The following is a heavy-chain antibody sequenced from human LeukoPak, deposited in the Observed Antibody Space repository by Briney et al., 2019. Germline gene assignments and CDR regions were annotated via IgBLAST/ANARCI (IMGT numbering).Heavy chain of an antibody. V-gene: IGHV5-51*01. CDR1: GYLFTSDW. CDR3: ARQDASGTYDAFDV. J-gene: IGHJ3*01. D-gene: IGHD3-10*01. CDR2: IYPGDSDT. Sequence: KAGAPIKISFKYSGYLFTSDWMARVRQRPGKGQEWMGIIYPGDSDTRYSPSFQGRVTISADKSINTAYLLWSSLQASDTATYYCARQDASGTYDAFDVWGQGTVVTV.